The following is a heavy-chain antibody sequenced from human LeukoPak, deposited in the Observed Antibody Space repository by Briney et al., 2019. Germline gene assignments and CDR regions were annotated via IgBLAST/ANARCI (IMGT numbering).Heavy chain of an antibody. CDR3: ARGLYSSSSNY. J-gene: IGHJ4*02. CDR1: GYSISSGYY. CDR2: IYHSGST. D-gene: IGHD6-6*01. V-gene: IGHV4-38-2*02. Sequence: PSETLSLTCTVSGYSISSGYYWGWIRQPPGKGLEWIGSIYHSGSTYYNPSLKSRVTISVDTSKNQFSQKLSSVTAADTAVYYCARGLYSSSSNYWGQGTLVTVSS.